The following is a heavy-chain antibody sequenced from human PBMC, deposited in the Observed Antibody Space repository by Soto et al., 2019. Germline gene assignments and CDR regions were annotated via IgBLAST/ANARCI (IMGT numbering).Heavy chain of an antibody. V-gene: IGHV1-18*01. CDR1: GYTFTNYG. CDR2: ISAYTGNI. Sequence: QVQLVQSGAEVKKPGASVKVSCKASGYTFTNYGSSWVRQAPGQGLEWMGWISAYTGNINYAQKLQGRVTMTTDTSTSTAYMELRSLRSDDTAMYYCASSYCGGNCYSHLPLGYYYYGMDVWGQGTTVTVSS. D-gene: IGHD2-21*02. CDR3: ASSYCGGNCYSHLPLGYYYYGMDV. J-gene: IGHJ6*02.